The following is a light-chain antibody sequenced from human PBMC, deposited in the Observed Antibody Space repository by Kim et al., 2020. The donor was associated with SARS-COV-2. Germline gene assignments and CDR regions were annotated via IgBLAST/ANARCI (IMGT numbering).Light chain of an antibody. CDR3: SSYTAFNTII. CDR1: RNDICQQNY. J-gene: IGLJ2*01. Sequence: GQSITISCTVSRNDICQQNYISWYQHHPGKAPKVIIYSVSLRPSGVSGRFSGSKSGYMASLTISGLQAEDEADYYCSSYTAFNTIIFGGGTKVTVL. CDR2: SVS. V-gene: IGLV2-14*03.